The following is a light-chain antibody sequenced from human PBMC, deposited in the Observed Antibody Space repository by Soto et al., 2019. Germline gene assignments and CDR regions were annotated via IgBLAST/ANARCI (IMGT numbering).Light chain of an antibody. J-gene: IGLJ1*01. Sequence: QSALTQPASVSGSPGQSITISCTGTSSDVGGYNYVSWYQQHPGKAPKLMIYDVSNRPSGVSNRFSGSKSGNTASLTISGLQAEDEADYYCCSYTSSSPYVFGTGTKLTVL. V-gene: IGLV2-14*01. CDR3: CSYTSSSPYV. CDR2: DVS. CDR1: SSDVGGYNY.